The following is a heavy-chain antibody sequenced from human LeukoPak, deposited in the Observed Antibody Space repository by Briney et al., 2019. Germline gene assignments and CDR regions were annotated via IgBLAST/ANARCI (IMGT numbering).Heavy chain of an antibody. Sequence: LKISCAASGFPFSGSAMHWVRQASGKGLEGVGRIRSKANSYATAYAASVKGRFTISRDDSKNTAYLQMNSLKTEDTAVYYCTRDLEYSSPRVDYWGQGTLVTVSS. V-gene: IGHV3-73*01. CDR2: IRSKANSYAT. D-gene: IGHD6-6*01. CDR3: TRDLEYSSPRVDY. CDR1: GFPFSGSA. J-gene: IGHJ4*02.